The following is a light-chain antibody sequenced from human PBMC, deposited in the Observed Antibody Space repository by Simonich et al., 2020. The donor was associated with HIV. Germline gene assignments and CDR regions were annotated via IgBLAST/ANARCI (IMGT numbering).Light chain of an antibody. V-gene: IGKV4-1*01. CDR2: WAS. Sequence: DIVMTQSPDSLAVSLGERATINCKSSQSVLYSSNNKNYLAWYQQKPGQPPKLLIHWASSRESGVHDRFSGSGSGTDFTLTISSLQAEDVEVYYCQQYYNTLWTFGQGTKVEIK. CDR1: QSVLYSSNNKNY. CDR3: QQYYNTLWT. J-gene: IGKJ1*01.